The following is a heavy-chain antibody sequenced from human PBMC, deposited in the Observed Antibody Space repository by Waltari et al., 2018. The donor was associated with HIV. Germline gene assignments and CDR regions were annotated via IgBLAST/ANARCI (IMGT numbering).Heavy chain of an antibody. CDR1: GFTFSSHW. J-gene: IGHJ4*02. V-gene: IGHV3-7*04. D-gene: IGHD3-22*01. CDR3: ARVDYYDSSGSPFDY. Sequence: EVQLVESGGGLVQPGGSLRLSCAASGFTFSSHWMSWVRQAPGKGLEWVANIKQDGSEKYYVDSVKGRFTISRDNAKNSLYLQMNSLRAEDTAVYYCARVDYYDSSGSPFDYWGQGTLVTVSS. CDR2: IKQDGSEK.